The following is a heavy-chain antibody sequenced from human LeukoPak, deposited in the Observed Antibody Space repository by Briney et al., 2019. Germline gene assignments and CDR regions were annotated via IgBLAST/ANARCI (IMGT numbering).Heavy chain of an antibody. CDR2: IWYEGSNK. D-gene: IGHD6-25*01. CDR1: GFTFRSYG. CDR3: ARGRIAATSVGITNYYYYYGMDV. Sequence: GGSLRLSCAASGFTFRSYGMHWVRQAPGKGLEWGAVIWYEGSNKYYADSVKGRFTISRDNSKNTLYLQMNSLRAEDTAVYYCARGRIAATSVGITNYYYYYGMDVWGQGTTVTVSS. V-gene: IGHV3-33*01. J-gene: IGHJ6*02.